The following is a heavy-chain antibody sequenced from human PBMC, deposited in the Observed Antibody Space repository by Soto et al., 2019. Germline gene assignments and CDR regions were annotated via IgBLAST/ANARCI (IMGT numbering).Heavy chain of an antibody. D-gene: IGHD1-20*01. CDR1: GYTFTTFG. CDR2: ISPHSGNT. V-gene: IGHV1-18*04. CDR3: EREPGVHITVKGDFDF. J-gene: IGHJ4*02. Sequence: QVQLIQSGTEVKKPGASVKVSCKASGYTFTTFGISWVRQAPGQGLEWMGWISPHSGNTNYAQKFQGRLTMTTDTSTNTAYMELRSLRSDDTAMYFWEREPGVHITVKGDFDFWGQGTLVIVSS.